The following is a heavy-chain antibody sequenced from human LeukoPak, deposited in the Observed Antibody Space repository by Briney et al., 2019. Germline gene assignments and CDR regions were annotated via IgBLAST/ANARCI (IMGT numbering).Heavy chain of an antibody. CDR1: GGTFSSYA. J-gene: IGHJ4*02. CDR3: ARGKDYYDSSGYDF. V-gene: IGHV1-69*05. CDR2: IITIFGKA. D-gene: IGHD3-22*01. Sequence: KVSCKASGGTFSSYAISWVRQAPGEGLEWMGRIITIFGKANYAQKFQGRVTITTDEYTSTAYMELSSLRSEDTAVYYCARGKDYYDSSGYDFWGQGTLVTVSS.